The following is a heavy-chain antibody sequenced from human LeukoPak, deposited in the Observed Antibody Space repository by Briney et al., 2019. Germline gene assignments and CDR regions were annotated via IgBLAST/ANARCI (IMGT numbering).Heavy chain of an antibody. V-gene: IGHV1-18*01. Sequence: ASVKVSCKASGYTFTSYGINWVRQAPGQGLEWMGWISPYNGNTKYAEKIQRRVTITTDTSTSTAYMELRSLSSDDTAVYYRARGQRGYGDSSGASKWIDPWGQGTLVTVSS. CDR1: GYTFTSYG. CDR2: ISPYNGNT. CDR3: ARGQRGYGDSSGASKWIDP. J-gene: IGHJ5*02. D-gene: IGHD4-17*01.